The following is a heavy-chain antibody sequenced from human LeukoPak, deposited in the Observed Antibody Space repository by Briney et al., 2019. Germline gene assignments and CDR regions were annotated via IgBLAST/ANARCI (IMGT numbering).Heavy chain of an antibody. Sequence: ASMKVSCKASGYTFTGYYMHWVRQAPGQGLEWMGWINPNSGGTNYAQKFQGRVTMTRDTSISTAYMELSRLRSDDTAVYYCARGGYCSSTSCSFDAFDIWGQGTMVTVSS. J-gene: IGHJ3*02. CDR1: GYTFTGYY. CDR2: INPNSGGT. D-gene: IGHD2-2*01. CDR3: ARGGYCSSTSCSFDAFDI. V-gene: IGHV1-2*02.